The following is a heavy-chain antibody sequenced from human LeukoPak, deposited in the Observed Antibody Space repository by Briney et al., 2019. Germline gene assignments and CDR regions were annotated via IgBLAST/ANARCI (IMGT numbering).Heavy chain of an antibody. J-gene: IGHJ5*02. Sequence: GGSLRLSCAASGFTFSSYAMSWVRQAPGKGLEWVSAISGSGGSTYHADSVKGRFTISRDNSKNTLYLQMNSLRAEDTAVYYCAKDSSSGGWFDPWGQGTLVTVSS. CDR3: AKDSSSGGWFDP. V-gene: IGHV3-23*01. CDR1: GFTFSSYA. D-gene: IGHD6-13*01. CDR2: ISGSGGST.